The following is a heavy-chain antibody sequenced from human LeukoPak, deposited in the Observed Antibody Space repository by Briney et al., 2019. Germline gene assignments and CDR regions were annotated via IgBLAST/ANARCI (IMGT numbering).Heavy chain of an antibody. J-gene: IGHJ4*02. Sequence: GGSLRLSCAASGFTFSSYGMHWVRQAPGKGLEWVVVIWYDGSNKYYADSVKGRFTISRDNSKNTLYLQKTSLRGEDTAVYYCAKGLGRFLEWLPFDYWGQGTLVTVSS. CDR2: IWYDGSNK. CDR1: GFTFSSYG. D-gene: IGHD3-3*01. V-gene: IGHV3-30*02. CDR3: AKGLGRFLEWLPFDY.